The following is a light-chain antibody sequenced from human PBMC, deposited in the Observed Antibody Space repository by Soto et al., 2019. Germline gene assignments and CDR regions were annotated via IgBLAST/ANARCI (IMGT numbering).Light chain of an antibody. CDR2: DAA. Sequence: DIQMTQSPYSLSAAVGDRVTIACRASQNINTYLNWYQQKPGKAPKLLMFDAASLQSGVPSRFSGSGSGTDFTLTISSLQPEDFATYYCQQSYSTPWTFGQGTKVEIK. V-gene: IGKV1-39*01. J-gene: IGKJ1*01. CDR3: QQSYSTPWT. CDR1: QNINTY.